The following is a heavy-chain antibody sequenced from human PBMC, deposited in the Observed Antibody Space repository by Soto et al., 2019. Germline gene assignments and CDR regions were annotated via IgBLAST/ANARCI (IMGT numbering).Heavy chain of an antibody. J-gene: IGHJ5*02. CDR2: INSDGSST. Sequence: PGGSLRLSCAASGFTFISYWIHLFRQAPGKWLVWVSRINSDGSSTSYADSVKGRFTISRDNAKNTLYLQMNSLRAEDTAVYYCARGVYMDWFDPWGQGTLVTVSS. D-gene: IGHD2-2*02. CDR1: GFTFISYW. CDR3: ARGVYMDWFDP. V-gene: IGHV3-74*01.